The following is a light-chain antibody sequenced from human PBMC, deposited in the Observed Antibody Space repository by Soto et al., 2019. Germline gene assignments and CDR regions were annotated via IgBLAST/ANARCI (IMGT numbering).Light chain of an antibody. CDR3: QQYGGSPAIT. Sequence: EIGLTQSPGILSLSPGERASVSCGASQSISSSFLAWYQQKPGQAPRLLIYGASSRATGIPDRFSGTGSETDFTLTISRLEPEDFAVYFCQQYGGSPAITFGQGTRLEIK. J-gene: IGKJ5*01. V-gene: IGKV3-20*01. CDR2: GAS. CDR1: QSISSSF.